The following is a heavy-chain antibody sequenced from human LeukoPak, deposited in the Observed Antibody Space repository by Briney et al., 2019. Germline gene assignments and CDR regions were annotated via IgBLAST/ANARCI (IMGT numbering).Heavy chain of an antibody. CDR1: GGSISSYY. J-gene: IGHJ4*02. D-gene: IGHD3-10*01. V-gene: IGHV4-59*01. Sequence: SETLSLTCTVSGGSISSYYWSWIRQPPGKGLEWIGYIYYTGSTNYNPSLKSRVTISVDTSKNQFSLKLSSVTAADTAVYYCARSDYGSGSYYFDYWGQGILVTVSS. CDR3: ARSDYGSGSYYFDY. CDR2: IYYTGST.